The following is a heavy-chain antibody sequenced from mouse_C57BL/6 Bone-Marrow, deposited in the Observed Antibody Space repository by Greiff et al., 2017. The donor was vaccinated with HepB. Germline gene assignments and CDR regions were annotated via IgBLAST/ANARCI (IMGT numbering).Heavy chain of an antibody. CDR2: IDPNSGGT. CDR3: ARDYGSRDRGWFAY. Sequence: QVQLQQSGAELVKPGASVKLSCKASGYTFTSYWMHWVKQRPGRGLEWIGRIDPNSGGTKYNEKFKSKATLTVDKPSSTAYMQLSSLTSEDSAVYYCARDYGSRDRGWFAYWGQGTLVTVSA. D-gene: IGHD1-1*01. J-gene: IGHJ3*01. V-gene: IGHV1-72*01. CDR1: GYTFTSYW.